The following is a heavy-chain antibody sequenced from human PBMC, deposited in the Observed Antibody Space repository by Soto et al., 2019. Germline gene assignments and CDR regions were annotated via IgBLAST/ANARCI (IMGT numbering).Heavy chain of an antibody. CDR2: INHSGST. CDR3: ARGLQDSSGYYPHDAFDI. CDR1: GGSFSGYY. J-gene: IGHJ3*02. D-gene: IGHD3-22*01. V-gene: IGHV4-34*01. Sequence: TLSLTCAVYGGSFSGYYWSWIRQPPGKGLEWIGEINHSGSTNYNPSLKSRVTISVDTSKNQFSLKLSSVTAADTAVYYCARGLQDSSGYYPHDAFDIWGQGTMVTVSS.